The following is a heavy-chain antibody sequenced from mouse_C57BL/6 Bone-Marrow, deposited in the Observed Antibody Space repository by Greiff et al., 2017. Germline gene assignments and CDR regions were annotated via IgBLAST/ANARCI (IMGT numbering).Heavy chain of an antibody. Sequence: VQLQQSGAELAKPGASVKLSCKASGYTFTSYWMHWVKQRPGQGLEWIGNINPSGGYTKNNQKFKDKATLTADKSTSTAYMQLRSLTYEDSAFYYCASWELLWFAYWGQGTLVTVSA. V-gene: IGHV1-7*01. J-gene: IGHJ3*01. CDR1: GYTFTSYW. D-gene: IGHD4-1*01. CDR3: ASWELLWFAY. CDR2: INPSGGYT.